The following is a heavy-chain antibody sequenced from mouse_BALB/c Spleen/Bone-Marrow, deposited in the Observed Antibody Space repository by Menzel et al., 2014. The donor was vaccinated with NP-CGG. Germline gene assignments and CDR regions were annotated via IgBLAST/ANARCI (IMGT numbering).Heavy chain of an antibody. CDR3: ARYEGSFDY. CDR1: GYAFTAYL. Sequence: LQLQQSGAELVRTGTSVKASCKASGYAFTAYLMVWLQQRPGQGLGWIGVINPGSGRTNYNEKFKDKATLTADKSSSTAYMQQSSLTSDDAAGYFCARYEGSFDYWGQGTILTVSS. D-gene: IGHD2-3*01. CDR2: INPGSGRT. V-gene: IGHV1-54*01. J-gene: IGHJ2*01.